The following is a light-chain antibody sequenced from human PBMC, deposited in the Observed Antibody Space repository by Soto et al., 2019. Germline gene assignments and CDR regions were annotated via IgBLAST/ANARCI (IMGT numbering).Light chain of an antibody. CDR2: ANN. CDR3: QSYDSSLSGYV. Sequence: QAVVTQPPSVSGAPGQRVTISCTGSSSNIGARYDVHWYQQVPGTAPKLLMYANNFRPSGVPDRFSGSKSGTSASLAITGLQADDEADYYCQSYDSSLSGYVFGTGTQLTVL. V-gene: IGLV1-40*01. CDR1: SSNIGARYD. J-gene: IGLJ1*01.